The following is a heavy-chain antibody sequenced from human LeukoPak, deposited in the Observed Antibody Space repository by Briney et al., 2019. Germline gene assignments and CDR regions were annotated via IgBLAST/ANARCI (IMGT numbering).Heavy chain of an antibody. CDR3: ARSHMYGDYGEDI. CDR2: INSVGGTT. D-gene: IGHD4-17*01. Sequence: GGSLRLSCAASGFTFNTYDMNWFRQAPGRGLEWISYINSVGGTTFYADSVKGRFTISRDNANNTLYLQMNSLRAEDAATYYCARSHMYGDYGEDIWGHGTVVAVSS. V-gene: IGHV3-48*03. J-gene: IGHJ3*02. CDR1: GFTFNTYD.